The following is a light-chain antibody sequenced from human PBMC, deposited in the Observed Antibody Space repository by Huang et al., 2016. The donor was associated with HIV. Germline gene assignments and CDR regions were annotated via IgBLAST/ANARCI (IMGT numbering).Light chain of an antibody. Sequence: EIVLTQSPATLSLSPGERATRSGRASQSVSSYLAWYQQKPGQAPRLLIYEASNRATGIPARFSGSGSGTDFTLTISSLEPEDFAVYYCQQRSNWPPTFGQGTKVEIK. J-gene: IGKJ1*01. CDR1: QSVSSY. V-gene: IGKV3-11*01. CDR2: EAS. CDR3: QQRSNWPPT.